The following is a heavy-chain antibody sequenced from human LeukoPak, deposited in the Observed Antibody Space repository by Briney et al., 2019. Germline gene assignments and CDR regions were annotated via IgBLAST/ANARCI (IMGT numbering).Heavy chain of an antibody. CDR3: ARDRGSTGYYYLDS. J-gene: IGHJ4*02. CDR2: TYHTGST. Sequence: SETLSLTCSVSGGPVTEYYWSWIRQPPGKGLEWIGYTYHTGSTNYSPSLKTRVPMSVDASRNQFSLKLVSVTAADTPVYYCARDRGSTGYYYLDSWGQGILVTVSS. V-gene: IGHV4-59*02. CDR1: GGPVTEYY. D-gene: IGHD1-26*01.